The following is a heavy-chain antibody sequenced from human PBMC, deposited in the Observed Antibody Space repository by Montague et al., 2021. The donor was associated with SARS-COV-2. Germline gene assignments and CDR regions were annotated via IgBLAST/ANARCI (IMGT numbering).Heavy chain of an antibody. CDR3: AKDGNGYYDFWSGYYTVQGYHYYYMDV. V-gene: IGHV3-23*01. Sequence: SLRLSCAASGFTFSSYAMSWVRQAPGKGLGWVSAISGSGGSTYYADSVKGRFTIPRDNSKNTLYLQMNSPRAEDTAVYYCAKDGNGYYDFWSGYYTVQGYHYYYMDVWGKGTTVTVSS. CDR2: ISGSGGST. CDR1: GFTFSSYA. D-gene: IGHD3-3*01. J-gene: IGHJ6*03.